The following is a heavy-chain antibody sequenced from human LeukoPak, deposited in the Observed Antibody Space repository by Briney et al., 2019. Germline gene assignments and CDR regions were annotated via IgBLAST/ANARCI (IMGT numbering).Heavy chain of an antibody. CDR3: ARYVVVTAYFDY. D-gene: IGHD2-21*02. CDR2: IYYSGST. Sequence: SETLSLTCTVPGGSISSTNWSWIRQPPGKGLEWIGYIYYSGSTNYNPSLKSRVTISVDTSKNQFSLKLSSVTAADTAVYYCARYVVVTAYFDYWGQGTLVTVSS. V-gene: IGHV4-59*01. CDR1: GGSISSTN. J-gene: IGHJ4*02.